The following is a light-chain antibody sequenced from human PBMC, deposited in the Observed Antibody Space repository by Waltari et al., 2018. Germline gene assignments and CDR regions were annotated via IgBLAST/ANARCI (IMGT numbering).Light chain of an antibody. CDR3: QQYCCSPKT. CDR2: HAS. CDR1: QNIRDNY. V-gene: IGKV3-20*01. Sequence: EVVLTQSPGTLSLSPGERATLSCRASQNIRDNYLAWYQQKPGQAPRLLIYHASTRATGVPHTFSGSGSGTDFTLDIIRLEPEDSAMYYRQQYCCSPKTFGQGTKVEIK. J-gene: IGKJ1*01.